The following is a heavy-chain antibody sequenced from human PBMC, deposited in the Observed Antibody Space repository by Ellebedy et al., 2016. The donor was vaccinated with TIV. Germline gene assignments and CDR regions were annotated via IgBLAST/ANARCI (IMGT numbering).Heavy chain of an antibody. J-gene: IGHJ4*01. CDR1: GGSISSGGYS. CDR3: TRGGTSYSDY. CDR2: IYDSGST. V-gene: IGHV4-30-2*01. D-gene: IGHD1-1*01. Sequence: SETLSLTCTVSGGSISSGGYSWSWIRQPPGKGLEWIGYIYDSGSTYYNPSLKSRVTISVDRSKNQFSLKLSSVTAADTAMYYCTRGGTSYSDYWGRGTLVTVSS.